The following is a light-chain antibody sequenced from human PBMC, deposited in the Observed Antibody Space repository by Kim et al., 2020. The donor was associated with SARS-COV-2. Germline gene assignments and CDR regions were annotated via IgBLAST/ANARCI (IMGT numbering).Light chain of an antibody. J-gene: IGLJ1*01. CDR1: SSDIGGDKY. CDR3: SSYAGTNQGVCV. CDR2: EVS. V-gene: IGLV2-8*01. Sequence: QSALTQPPSASGSPGQSVTISCTGTSSDIGGDKYVSWYQQHPGKGPKLIIYEVSQRPSGVPDRFSGSKSGNTASLTVSGLQNEDEADYYCSSYAGTNQGVCVVGTGTKVTVL.